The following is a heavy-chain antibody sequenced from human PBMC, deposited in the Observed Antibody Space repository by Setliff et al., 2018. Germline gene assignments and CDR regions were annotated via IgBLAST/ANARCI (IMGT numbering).Heavy chain of an antibody. CDR1: GYTFTTYA. D-gene: IGHD1-1*01. CDR2: INTNTGSP. CDR3: ARDREGDGNYYMDV. Sequence: ASVKVSCKASGYTFTTYAIGWMRQAPGQGLEWMGWINTNTGSPNYAGSMKGRFTISRDNARNTVYLQMNSLRAEDTAVYYCARDREGDGNYYMDVWGKGTTVTVSS. V-gene: IGHV7-4-1*02. J-gene: IGHJ6*03.